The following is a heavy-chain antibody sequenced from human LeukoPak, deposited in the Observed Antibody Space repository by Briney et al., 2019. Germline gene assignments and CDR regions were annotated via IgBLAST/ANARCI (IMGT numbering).Heavy chain of an antibody. J-gene: IGHJ4*02. D-gene: IGHD6-13*01. CDR1: GGSISSYY. V-gene: IGHV4-59*01. Sequence: SETLSLTCTVSGGSISSYYWSWIRQPPGKGLEWIGYIYYSGSTNYNPSLKSRVTISVDTSKNQFSLKLSSVTAADTAVYYCARDRRPPGISSWIFDYWGQGTLVTVSS. CDR2: IYYSGST. CDR3: ARDRRPPGISSWIFDY.